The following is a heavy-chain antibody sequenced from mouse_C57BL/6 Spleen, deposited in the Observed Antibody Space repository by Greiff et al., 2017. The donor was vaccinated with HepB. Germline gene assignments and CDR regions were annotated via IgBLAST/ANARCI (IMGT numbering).Heavy chain of an antibody. CDR2: ISDGGSYT. V-gene: IGHV5-4*01. Sequence: EVMLVESGGGLVKPGGSLKLSCAASGFTFSSYAMSWVRQTPEKRLEWVATISDGGSYTYYPDNVKGRFTISRDNAKNNLYLQMSHLKSEDTAMYYCAREGDDGYLPFAYWGQGTLVTVSA. J-gene: IGHJ3*01. D-gene: IGHD2-3*01. CDR1: GFTFSSYA. CDR3: AREGDDGYLPFAY.